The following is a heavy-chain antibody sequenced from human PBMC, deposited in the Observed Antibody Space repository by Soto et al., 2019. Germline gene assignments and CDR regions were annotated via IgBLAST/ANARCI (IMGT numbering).Heavy chain of an antibody. V-gene: IGHV4-34*02. D-gene: IGHD1-1*01. CDR3: SRGRDPHNGGRT. J-gene: IGHJ5*01. CDR2: IHPSGDT. CDR1: SGSFSTYY. Sequence: QVQLQQLGAGLLKPSETLALTCAVDSGSFSTYYCSWTRQPPGKGLAWIGEIHPSGDTDYNPSLSNRVTISLATSKNQFSLKLTSVTAADTAVFFCSRGRDPHNGGRTWGHGTLVTVSS.